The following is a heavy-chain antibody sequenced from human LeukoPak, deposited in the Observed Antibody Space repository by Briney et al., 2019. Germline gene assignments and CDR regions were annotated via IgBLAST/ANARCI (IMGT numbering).Heavy chain of an antibody. CDR1: GGSISSSSYY. CDR3: ARGDCSSTSCYPFDY. J-gene: IGHJ4*02. Sequence: PSETLSLTCTVSGGSISSSSYYWGWIRQPPGKGLEWIGSIYYSGSTYYNPSLKSRVTISVDTSKNQFSLKLSSVTAADTAVYYCARGDCSSTSCYPFDYWGQGTLVTVSS. D-gene: IGHD2-2*01. V-gene: IGHV4-39*07. CDR2: IYYSGST.